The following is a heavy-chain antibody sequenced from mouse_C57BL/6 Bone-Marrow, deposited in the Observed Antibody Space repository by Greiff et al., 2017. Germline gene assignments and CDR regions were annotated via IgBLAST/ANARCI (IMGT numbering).Heavy chain of an antibody. J-gene: IGHJ4*01. CDR2: FYPGSGSI. D-gene: IGHD1-1*01. CDR3: ARHEDKYYGSSYVYAMDY. Sequence: QVQLKESGAELVKPGASVKLSCKASGYTFTEYTIHWVKQGSGQGLEWIGWFYPGSGSIKYNEKFKDKATLTADKSSSAVYMELSRLTSEDSAVYFCARHEDKYYGSSYVYAMDYWGQGTSVTVSS. CDR1: GYTFTEYT. V-gene: IGHV1-62-2*01.